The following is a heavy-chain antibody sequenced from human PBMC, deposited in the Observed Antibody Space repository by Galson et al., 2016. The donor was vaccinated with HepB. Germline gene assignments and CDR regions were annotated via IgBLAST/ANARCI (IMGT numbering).Heavy chain of an antibody. Sequence: SETLSLTCSVSDGSISGFYWTWIRQPPGKGLEWIGHIYYSGTTNHNPSLKTRVTISVDTSKKQFSLKLSSVTAADTAVYYCARGDFHLELLPYDAFDIWGQGTMVTVSS. CDR1: DGSISGFY. D-gene: IGHD1-7*01. CDR2: IYYSGTT. V-gene: IGHV4-59*01. J-gene: IGHJ3*02. CDR3: ARGDFHLELLPYDAFDI.